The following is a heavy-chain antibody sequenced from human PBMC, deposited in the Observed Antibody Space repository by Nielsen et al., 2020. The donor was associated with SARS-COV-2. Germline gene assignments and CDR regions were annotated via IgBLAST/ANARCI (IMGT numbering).Heavy chain of an antibody. D-gene: IGHD6-13*01. V-gene: IGHV3-48*01. J-gene: IGHJ4*02. CDR1: GFTLRSYS. CDR3: AGGWYKLGY. Sequence: GGSLRLSGAASGFTLRSYSMNWVRQAPGKGLEWVSYISSISSTIYYADSVKGQFTISSDYAKNSLYLQMNSLRAEDTAVYYCAGGWYKLGYWGQGTLVTVSS. CDR2: ISSISSTI.